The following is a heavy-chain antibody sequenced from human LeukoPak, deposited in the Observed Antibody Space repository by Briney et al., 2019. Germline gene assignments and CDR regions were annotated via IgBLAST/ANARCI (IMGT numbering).Heavy chain of an antibody. CDR3: ARDYDFWSGYGFDY. Sequence: ASVKVSCKASGYTFTGHYMHWVRQAPGQGLEWMGWINPNSGGTNYAQKFQGRVTMTRDTSISTAYMELSRLRSDDTAVYYCARDYDFWSGYGFDYWGQGTLVTVSS. CDR2: INPNSGGT. J-gene: IGHJ4*02. D-gene: IGHD3-3*01. V-gene: IGHV1-2*02. CDR1: GYTFTGHY.